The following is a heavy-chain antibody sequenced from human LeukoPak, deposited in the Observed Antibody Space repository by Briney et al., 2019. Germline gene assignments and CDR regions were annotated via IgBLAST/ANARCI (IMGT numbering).Heavy chain of an antibody. CDR1: GFTFSSYA. J-gene: IGHJ4*02. D-gene: IGHD6-13*01. Sequence: GGSLRLSCAASGFTFSSYAMHWVRQAPGKGLEWVAVISYDGSNKYYADSVKGRFTISRDNSKNTLYLQMNSLRAEDTAVYYCARERRYTNRWYSFDCWGQGTLVTVSS. CDR3: ARERRYTNRWYSFDC. CDR2: ISYDGSNK. V-gene: IGHV3-30-3*01.